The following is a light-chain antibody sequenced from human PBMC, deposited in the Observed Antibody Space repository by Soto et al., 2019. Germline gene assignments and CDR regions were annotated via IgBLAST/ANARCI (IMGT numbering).Light chain of an antibody. V-gene: IGLV1-51*01. J-gene: IGLJ1*01. CDR1: GSNIGTCY. CDR2: DNY. Sequence: QSVLTQPPSVSAAPGQKVTISCSGSGSNIGTCYVSWYQQLPASAPTLLIYDNYKRPSGIPDRFSGSTSGTSATLGITGLQTGDEADYYCGTWDSSLSAGYVFGTGTKGTVL. CDR3: GTWDSSLSAGYV.